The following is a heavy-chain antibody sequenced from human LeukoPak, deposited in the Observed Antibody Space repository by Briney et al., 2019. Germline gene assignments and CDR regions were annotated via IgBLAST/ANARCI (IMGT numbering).Heavy chain of an antibody. Sequence: SVKVSCKASGFTFTSSAMQWVRQARGQRLEWIGGIFVGSGNTNYAQKFQERVTITRDMSTSTAYMELSSLRSEDTAVYYCAATGPVYCSSTSCSPYYYGMDVWGQGTTVTVSS. CDR2: IFVGSGNT. J-gene: IGHJ6*02. CDR3: AATGPVYCSSTSCSPYYYGMDV. D-gene: IGHD2-2*01. V-gene: IGHV1-58*02. CDR1: GFTFTSSA.